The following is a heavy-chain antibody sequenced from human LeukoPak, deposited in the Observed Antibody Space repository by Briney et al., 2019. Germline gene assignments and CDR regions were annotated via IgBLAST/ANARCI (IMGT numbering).Heavy chain of an antibody. V-gene: IGHV4-59*01. D-gene: IGHD1/OR15-1a*01. CDR1: GGSFSGDF. CDR2: IYYNGYT. J-gene: IGHJ4*02. CDR3: ARDRHWTNDWVFDS. Sequence: SETLSLTCAVYGGSFSGDFWSWIRQPPGKGLEWIGYIYYNGYTDYNPSLKSRVTISIHTSKNQFSLNLSSVTAADTAVYYCARDRHWTNDWVFDSWGQGTLVTVSS.